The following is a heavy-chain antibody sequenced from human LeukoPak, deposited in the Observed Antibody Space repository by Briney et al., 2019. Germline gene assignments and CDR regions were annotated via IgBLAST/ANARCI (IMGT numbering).Heavy chain of an antibody. CDR1: GYTFTGGF. Sequence: ASVKVSCKASGYTFTGGFIHWVRQAPGQGLELMGWVNSDSGGTNYARKFQGRVTMTRDTSISTAYMELSSLRSDDTAVLYCARGNIATRRGENWFDPWGQGTLVTVSS. V-gene: IGHV1-2*02. D-gene: IGHD6-6*01. CDR3: ARGNIATRRGENWFDP. CDR2: VNSDSGGT. J-gene: IGHJ5*02.